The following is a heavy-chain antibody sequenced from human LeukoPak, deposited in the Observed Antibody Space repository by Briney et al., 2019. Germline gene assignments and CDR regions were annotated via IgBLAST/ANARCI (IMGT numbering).Heavy chain of an antibody. CDR2: INPNSGGT. D-gene: IGHD6-19*01. CDR3: ARDLWEIAVAGIVY. V-gene: IGHV1-2*06. CDR1: GYTFTGYY. Sequence: ASVRVSCKASGYTFTGYYMHWVRQAPGQGLEWMGRINPNSGGTNYAQKFQGRVTMTRDTSISTAYMELSRLRSDDTAVYYCARDLWEIAVAGIVYWGQGTLVTVSS. J-gene: IGHJ4*02.